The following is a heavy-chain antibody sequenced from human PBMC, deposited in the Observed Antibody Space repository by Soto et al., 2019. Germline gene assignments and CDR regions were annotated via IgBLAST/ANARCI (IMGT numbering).Heavy chain of an antibody. Sequence: PGGSLRLSCAASGFTFSSYAMSWVRQAPGKGLEWVSAISGSGGSTYYADSVKGRFTISRDNSKNTLYLQMNSLRAEDTAVYYCAKDAPNPGYSRLYFDYWGQGTLVTVSS. CDR1: GFTFSSYA. CDR3: AKDAPNPGYSRLYFDY. D-gene: IGHD6-13*01. J-gene: IGHJ4*02. V-gene: IGHV3-23*01. CDR2: ISGSGGST.